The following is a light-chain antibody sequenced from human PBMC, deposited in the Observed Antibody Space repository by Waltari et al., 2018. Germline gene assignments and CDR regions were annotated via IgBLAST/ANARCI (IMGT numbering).Light chain of an antibody. CDR3: QKYDFLPAT. CDR1: QGVGKY. CDR2: HAS. Sequence: EIVLTQSPGTLSLSPGERATLSCRASQGVGKYFAWYQQRPGQAPRLLLYHASIRATGIPDRFSGSGLGTDFRLTISRLEPEHFAVYYSQKYDFLPATFGQGTTVESK. J-gene: IGKJ1*01. V-gene: IGKV3-20*01.